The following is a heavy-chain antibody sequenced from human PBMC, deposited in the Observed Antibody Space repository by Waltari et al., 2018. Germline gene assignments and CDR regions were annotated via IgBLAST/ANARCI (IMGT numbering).Heavy chain of an antibody. J-gene: IGHJ5*02. CDR2: ISSSSSTI. Sequence: EVQLVQSGAEVKKPGESLKIPCKGSGSSFTSYWIGWVRQVPGKGLEWVSYISSSSSTIYYADSVKGRFTISRDNSKSTAYLEMNNLRVDDTGVYYCAALNNFWSDVTWGQGTLVTVSS. CDR3: AALNNFWSDVT. CDR1: GSSFTSYW. V-gene: IGHV3-48*04. D-gene: IGHD3-3*01.